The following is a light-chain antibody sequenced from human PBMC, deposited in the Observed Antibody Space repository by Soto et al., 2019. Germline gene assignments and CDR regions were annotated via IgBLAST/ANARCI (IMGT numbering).Light chain of an antibody. CDR1: QSVNYF. J-gene: IGKJ2*01. CDR2: TAS. Sequence: DIQMTQSPSSLSASVGDTVTITCRASQSVNYFLSWYQQKPGKAPNLLIHTASNLQSGVPSRFSGCGSGTHFTLTISSLQPEDFATYYCQQSYTSVYTFGQGTKLEIK. CDR3: QQSYTSVYT. V-gene: IGKV1-39*01.